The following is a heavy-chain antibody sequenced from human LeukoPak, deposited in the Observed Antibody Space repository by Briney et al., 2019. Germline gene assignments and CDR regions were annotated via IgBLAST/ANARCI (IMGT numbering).Heavy chain of an antibody. J-gene: IGHJ6*02. Sequence: SVKVSCKASGGTFNRFGISWVRQAPGQGLEWMGRIIPIFGIANYAQKFQGRVTITADKSTSRGYMELSSLRSEDTAVYYCAREQSASGSYYMPYMDVWGQGTPVTISS. D-gene: IGHD3-10*01. CDR3: AREQSASGSYYMPYMDV. CDR2: IIPIFGIA. CDR1: GGTFNRFG. V-gene: IGHV1-69*04.